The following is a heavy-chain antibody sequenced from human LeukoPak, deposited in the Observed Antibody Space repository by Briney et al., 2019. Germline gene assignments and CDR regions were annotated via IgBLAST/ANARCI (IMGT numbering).Heavy chain of an antibody. CDR2: ISSSGSTI. CDR3: ARFGGNWNYDY. Sequence: GGSLRLSCAASGFTFSSYEMNWVRQAPGKGLEWVSYISSSGSTIYYADSVKGRFTISRDNAKNSPYLQMNSLRAEDTAVYYCARFGGNWNYDYWGQGTLVTVSS. J-gene: IGHJ4*02. V-gene: IGHV3-48*03. D-gene: IGHD1-7*01. CDR1: GFTFSSYE.